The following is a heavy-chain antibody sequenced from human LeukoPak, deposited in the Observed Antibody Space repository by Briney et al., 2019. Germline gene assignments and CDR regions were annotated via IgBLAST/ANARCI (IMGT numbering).Heavy chain of an antibody. CDR1: GFTFSSYS. J-gene: IGHJ4*02. Sequence: PGGSLRLSCAASGFTFSSYSMNWVRQAPGKGLEWVSSISSSSSYIYYADSVMGRFTISRDNAKNSLYLQMNSLRAEDTAVYYCARDPGAEGYFDYWGQGTLVTVSS. CDR2: ISSSSSYI. V-gene: IGHV3-21*01. CDR3: ARDPGAEGYFDY.